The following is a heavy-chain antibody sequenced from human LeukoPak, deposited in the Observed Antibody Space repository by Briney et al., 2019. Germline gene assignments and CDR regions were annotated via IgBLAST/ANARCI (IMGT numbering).Heavy chain of an antibody. J-gene: IGHJ4*02. Sequence: GGSLTVSCIASGFTFGDYAMSWFRQPAARGLDGVGFIRGNTYGGTTEFAASVKGRFTISRDDSKSIAYLQMNSLKTEDTAVYYCTRGGGRGDYWGQGTLVTVSS. V-gene: IGHV3-49*03. CDR3: TRGGGRGDY. CDR2: IRGNTYGGTT. D-gene: IGHD3-16*01. CDR1: GFTFGDYA.